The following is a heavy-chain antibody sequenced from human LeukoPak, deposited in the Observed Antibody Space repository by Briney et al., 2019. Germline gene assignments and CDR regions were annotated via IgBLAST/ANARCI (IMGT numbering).Heavy chain of an antibody. Sequence: GGSLRLSCEASGFAFSIYRMNWVRQAPGKGLEWVSYIYLSGTPTHYADPVKGQFSISRDNVKNSLYLQMDNLRAEDTAVYYCARDRGYTRTNTGGYPVFDLWGQGTLVTVSS. CDR3: ARDRGYTRTNTGGYPVFDL. J-gene: IGHJ4*02. CDR2: IYLSGTPT. D-gene: IGHD2-8*02. CDR1: GFAFSIYR. V-gene: IGHV3-48*04.